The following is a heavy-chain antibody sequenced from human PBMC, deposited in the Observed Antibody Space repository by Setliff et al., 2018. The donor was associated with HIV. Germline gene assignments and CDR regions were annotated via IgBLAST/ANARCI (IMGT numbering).Heavy chain of an antibody. Sequence: ASVKVSCKASGYTFTTYDITWVRQAPGQGLEWLGWISPYSGHTNFAQKFQGRVTMTTDTATSTAYMEVRSLRSDDTAVYYCARTDYGGNSGGNYFDYWGQGSLGTVSS. CDR3: ARTDYGGNSGGNYFDY. CDR2: ISPYSGHT. V-gene: IGHV1-18*01. J-gene: IGHJ4*02. D-gene: IGHD4-17*01. CDR1: GYTFTTYD.